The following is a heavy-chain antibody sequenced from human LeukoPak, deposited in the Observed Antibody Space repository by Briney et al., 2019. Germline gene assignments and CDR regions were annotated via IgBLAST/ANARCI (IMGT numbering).Heavy chain of an antibody. V-gene: IGHV3-21*01. CDR1: GFTFSSYS. D-gene: IGHD3-10*01. J-gene: IGHJ4*02. Sequence: GGSLRLSCAASGFTFSSYSMNWVRQAPGKGLEWVSSISSSSSYIYYADSVKGRFTISRDNAKNSLYLQMNSLRAEDTAVYYCARDRSSYVTDHWGQGTLVTVSS. CDR2: ISSSSSYI. CDR3: ARDRSSYVTDH.